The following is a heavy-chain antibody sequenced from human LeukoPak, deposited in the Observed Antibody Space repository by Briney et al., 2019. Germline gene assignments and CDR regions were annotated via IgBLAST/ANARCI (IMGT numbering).Heavy chain of an antibody. D-gene: IGHD5-18*01. CDR3: ARHAGGYSFDY. CDR1: GDSISGYY. CDR2: FYNSGST. V-gene: IGHV4-59*08. Sequence: SETLSLTCTVSGDSISGYYWSWIRQPPGKGLEWIGCFYNSGSTNYNPSLKSRVTISVDTSKSQYSLKLSSVAAADTDVYYCARHAGGYSFDYWGQGTLVTVSS. J-gene: IGHJ4*02.